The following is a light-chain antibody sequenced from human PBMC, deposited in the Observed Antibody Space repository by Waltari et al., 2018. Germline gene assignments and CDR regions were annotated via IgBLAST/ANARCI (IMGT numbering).Light chain of an antibody. J-gene: IGKJ1*01. CDR3: QHSYTIPWS. V-gene: IGKV1-39*01. Sequence: DVQVTQSPSSLSASVGYSGTITCRASQSINSDLNWYQQKPGKAPKLLIYGASSLQTGVPSRFSGSGSGTEFTLTIDSLQSEDFALYYCQHSYTIPWSFGQGTNVEIK. CDR1: QSINSD. CDR2: GAS.